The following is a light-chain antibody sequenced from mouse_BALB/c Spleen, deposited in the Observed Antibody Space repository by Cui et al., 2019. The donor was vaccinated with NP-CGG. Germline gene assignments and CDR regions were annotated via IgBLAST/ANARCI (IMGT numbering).Light chain of an antibody. CDR1: TGAVTTRNN. V-gene: IGLV1*01. CDR3: ALWYSNHWV. J-gene: IGLJ1*01. Sequence: QAVGTQESAFTTSPGEKVTLTVPPITGAVTTRNNANWVQEKPDHLLIGLIGVTNNGVPGVPARFSGSLIGDKPPPTTPGAQTEDESIYFCALWYSNHWVFGGGTKLTVL. CDR2: VTN.